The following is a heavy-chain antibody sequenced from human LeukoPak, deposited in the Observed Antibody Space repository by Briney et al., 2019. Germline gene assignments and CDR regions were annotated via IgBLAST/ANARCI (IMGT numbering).Heavy chain of an antibody. V-gene: IGHV4-34*01. J-gene: IGHJ4*02. Sequence: SETLSLTCAVYGGSFSGYYWSWIRQPPGKGLEWIGEINHSGSTNYNPSLKSRVTISVDTSKNQFSLKLSSVTAADTAVYYCARVGGILTGYYRIRGPFDYWGQGTLVTVSS. CDR1: GGSFSGYY. CDR2: INHSGST. D-gene: IGHD3-9*01. CDR3: ARVGGILTGYYRIRGPFDY.